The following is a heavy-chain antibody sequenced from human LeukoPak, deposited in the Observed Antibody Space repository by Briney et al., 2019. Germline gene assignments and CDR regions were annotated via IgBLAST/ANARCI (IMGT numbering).Heavy chain of an antibody. Sequence: PGGSLRLSCAASGFTFSSYAMSWVRQAPGKGLEWVSTINGNGNSTYHANSVKGRFTVSRDNPHNTLHLQMDSLRAEDTAIYYCARLVIVLPADWFDPWGQGTLVTVSS. D-gene: IGHD5-12*01. CDR1: GFTFSSYA. J-gene: IGHJ5*02. CDR3: ARLVIVLPADWFDP. CDR2: INGNGNST. V-gene: IGHV3-23*01.